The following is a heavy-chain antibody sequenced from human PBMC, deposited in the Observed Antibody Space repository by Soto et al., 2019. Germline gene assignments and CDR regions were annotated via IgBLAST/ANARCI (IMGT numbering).Heavy chain of an antibody. Sequence: GGSLRLSCAASAFTFKNHWMHWVRQVPGKGLEWVGRIKSKTDGETTDYAAPVKGRFSVSRDDSKNTLYLQMNSLKTEDTAVYYCTADLIGTYYSPYDYWGQGILVTVSS. V-gene: IGHV3-15*07. CDR3: TADLIGTYYSPYDY. D-gene: IGHD3-10*01. CDR1: AFTFKNHW. J-gene: IGHJ4*02. CDR2: IKSKTDGETT.